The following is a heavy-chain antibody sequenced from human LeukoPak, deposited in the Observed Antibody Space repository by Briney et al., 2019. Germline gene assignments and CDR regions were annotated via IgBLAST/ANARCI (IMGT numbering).Heavy chain of an antibody. CDR2: IWYDGSNK. J-gene: IGHJ1*01. D-gene: IGHD4-23*01. CDR1: RFTFSSYG. Sequence: GGSLRLSCAASRFTFSSYGMHWVRQAPGKGLEWVAVIWYDGSNKYYAESVKGRFTISRDNSKNTLYLQMNSLRAEDTAVYYCARDPDYGGNPPEYFQHWGQGTLVTVSS. CDR3: ARDPDYGGNPPEYFQH. V-gene: IGHV3-33*01.